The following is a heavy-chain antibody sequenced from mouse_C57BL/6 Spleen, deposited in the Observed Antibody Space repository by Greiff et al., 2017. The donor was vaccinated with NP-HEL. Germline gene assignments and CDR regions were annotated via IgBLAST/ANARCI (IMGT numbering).Heavy chain of an antibody. V-gene: IGHV1-19*01. D-gene: IGHD2-3*01. CDR3: ARYREKNDGYYFDY. CDR2: INPYNGGT. Sequence: VQLQQSGPVLVKPGASVKMSCKASGYTSTDYYMNWVKQSHGKSLEWIGVINPYNGGTSYNQKFKGKATLTVDKSSSTAYMELNSLTSEDSAVYYCARYREKNDGYYFDYWGQGTTLTVSS. J-gene: IGHJ2*01. CDR1: GYTSTDYY.